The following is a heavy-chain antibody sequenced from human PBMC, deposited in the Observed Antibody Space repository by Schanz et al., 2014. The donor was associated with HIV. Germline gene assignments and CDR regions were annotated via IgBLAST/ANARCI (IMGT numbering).Heavy chain of an antibody. Sequence: QVQLVQSGAEVKNPGASVKVSCKASGYTFTSYDINWVRQAPGQGLEWMGWISAYKGNTNYAQKLQGRVTMTTDTSTNTAYMELRRLRSDDTAVYYCARWGRGCSGGSCYWGYYGMDVWGQGTTVTVSS. CDR2: ISAYKGNT. V-gene: IGHV1-18*01. D-gene: IGHD2-15*01. CDR3: ARWGRGCSGGSCYWGYYGMDV. J-gene: IGHJ6*02. CDR1: GYTFTSYD.